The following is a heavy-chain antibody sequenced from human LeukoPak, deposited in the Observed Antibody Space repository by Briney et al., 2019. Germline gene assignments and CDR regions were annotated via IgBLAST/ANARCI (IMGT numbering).Heavy chain of an antibody. CDR2: IYPGDSDT. V-gene: IGHV5-51*01. J-gene: IGHJ3*02. CDR3: ARLAYYDSSGYYLRGNDAFDI. Sequence: GESLKISCKGSGYSFTSYWIGWVRQMPGKGLEWMGIIYPGDSDTRYSPSFQGQVTISADKSISTAYLQWSSLKASDTAMYYCARLAYYDSSGYYLRGNDAFDIWGQGTMVTVSS. D-gene: IGHD3-22*01. CDR1: GYSFTSYW.